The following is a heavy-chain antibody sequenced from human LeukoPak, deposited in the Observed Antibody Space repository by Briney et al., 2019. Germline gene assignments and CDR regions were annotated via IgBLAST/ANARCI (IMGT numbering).Heavy chain of an antibody. Sequence: ASVKVSCKASGYTFTGYYMHWVRQAPGQGLEWMGWINPNSGGANYAQKFQGRVTMTRDTSISTAYMELSRLRSDDTAVYYCAGVCSSTSCYTASDAFDTWGQGTMVTVSS. J-gene: IGHJ3*02. CDR1: GYTFTGYY. V-gene: IGHV1-2*02. CDR3: AGVCSSTSCYTASDAFDT. CDR2: INPNSGGA. D-gene: IGHD2-2*02.